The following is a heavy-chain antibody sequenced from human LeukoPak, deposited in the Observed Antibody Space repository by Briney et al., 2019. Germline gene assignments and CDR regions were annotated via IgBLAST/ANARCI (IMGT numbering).Heavy chain of an antibody. CDR1: GYTFTSYY. CDR2: INPSGGST. J-gene: IGHJ3*02. V-gene: IGHV1-46*01. CDR3: ARDSHTKGDAFDI. Sequence: ASVKVSCKASGYTFTSYYMHWMRQAPGQGLEWMGIINPSGGSTSYAQKFQGRVTMTRDTSTSTVYMELSSLRSEDTAVYYCARDSHTKGDAFDIWGQGTMVTVSS.